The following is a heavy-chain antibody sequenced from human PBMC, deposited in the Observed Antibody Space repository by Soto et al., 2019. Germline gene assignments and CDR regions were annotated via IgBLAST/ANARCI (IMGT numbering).Heavy chain of an antibody. CDR3: VRDWGSTATDILGF. V-gene: IGHV1-18*04. D-gene: IGHD3-3*02. CDR1: GFTFTKYG. CDR2: ISNGNT. Sequence: QVALVQSGAEMKTPGASVKVSCEIFGFTFTKYGISWVRQAPGQGLQWMGWISNGNTNYAQNFQGRVTMTADTSAKTVYTELGSLRSDDTAVYYCVRDWGSTATDILGFWGQGTLVTVSA. J-gene: IGHJ4*02.